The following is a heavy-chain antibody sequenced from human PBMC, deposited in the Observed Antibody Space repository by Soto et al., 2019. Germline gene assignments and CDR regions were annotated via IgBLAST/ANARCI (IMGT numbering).Heavy chain of an antibody. D-gene: IGHD3-22*01. CDR3: AKEVRGYDSSGYALHYFDY. Sequence: GGSLRLSCAASGFTFSSYAMSWVRQAPGKGLEWVSAISGSGGSTYYADSVKGRFTISRDNSKNTLYLQMNSLRAEDTAVYYCAKEVRGYDSSGYALHYFDYWGQGTLVTVSS. V-gene: IGHV3-23*01. CDR2: ISGSGGST. CDR1: GFTFSSYA. J-gene: IGHJ4*02.